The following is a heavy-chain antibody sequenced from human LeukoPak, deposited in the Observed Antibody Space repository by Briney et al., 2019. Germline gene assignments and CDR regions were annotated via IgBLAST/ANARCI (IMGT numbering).Heavy chain of an antibody. CDR1: GYTFTSYG. Sequence: EASVKVSCKASGYTFTSYGISWVRQAPGQGLEWMGWISAYNGNTNYAQKLQGRVTMTTDTSTSTAYMELRSLRSDDTAVYYCARASSSWSRDNWFDPWGQGTLVTVSS. CDR3: ARASSSWSRDNWFDP. J-gene: IGHJ5*02. CDR2: ISAYNGNT. D-gene: IGHD6-13*01. V-gene: IGHV1-18*01.